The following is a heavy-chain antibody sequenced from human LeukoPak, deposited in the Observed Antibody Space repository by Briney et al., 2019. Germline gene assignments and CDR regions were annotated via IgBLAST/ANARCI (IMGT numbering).Heavy chain of an antibody. CDR3: ARQTDSGSYSRVSWFDP. CDR1: GGSISSSSYY. Sequence: SETLSLTCTVSGGSISSSSYYWGWIRQPPGKGLEWIGSIYYSGSTYYNPSLKSRVTLSVDTSKNQFSLKLSSVTAADTAVYYCARQTDSGSYSRVSWFDPWGQGTLVTVSS. CDR2: IYYSGST. D-gene: IGHD1-26*01. V-gene: IGHV4-39*01. J-gene: IGHJ5*02.